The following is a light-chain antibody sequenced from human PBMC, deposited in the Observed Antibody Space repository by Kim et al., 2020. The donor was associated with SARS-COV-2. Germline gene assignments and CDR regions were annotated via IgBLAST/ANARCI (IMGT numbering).Light chain of an antibody. CDR3: QQYDTSPMYI. Sequence: ELVLTQSPGTLSLSPGERVTLSCRASQSVSSNYLAWYQQKPGQAPRLLIYGASTRATGIPDRFSGGGSGTDFTLSISRLEPEDFAVYYCQQYDTSPMYIFGQGTKLEI. CDR1: QSVSSNY. J-gene: IGKJ2*01. V-gene: IGKV3-20*01. CDR2: GAS.